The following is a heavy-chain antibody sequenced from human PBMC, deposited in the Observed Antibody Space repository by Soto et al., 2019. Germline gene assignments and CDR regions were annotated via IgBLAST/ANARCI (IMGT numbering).Heavy chain of an antibody. J-gene: IGHJ4*02. CDR3: ARGRFDFIWGTPAPYLDY. Sequence: SETLSLTCTVSGDSISTYYWTWIRQPPGKGLEWIGYIYNSATTKYNPSLRSRVTISVDTSKNQFSLKLSSVTTADTAVYYCARGRFDFIWGTPAPYLDYWGQGALVTVSS. CDR1: GDSISTYY. D-gene: IGHD3-16*01. V-gene: IGHV4-59*01. CDR2: IYNSATT.